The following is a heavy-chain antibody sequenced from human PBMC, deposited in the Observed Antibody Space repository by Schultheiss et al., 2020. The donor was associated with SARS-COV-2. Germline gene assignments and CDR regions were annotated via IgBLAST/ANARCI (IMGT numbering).Heavy chain of an antibody. D-gene: IGHD4-11*01. CDR1: GASISSYY. J-gene: IGHJ4*02. Sequence: SETLSLTCTVSGASISSYYWSWIRQPPGKGLEWIGYMYYSVNTWYNPSLKSRVTISGDTSKNQFSLKLNSVTAADTAVYYCARRRQDTSAYSFFDSWGQGTLVTVSS. V-gene: IGHV4-59*08. CDR2: MYYSVNT. CDR3: ARRRQDTSAYSFFDS.